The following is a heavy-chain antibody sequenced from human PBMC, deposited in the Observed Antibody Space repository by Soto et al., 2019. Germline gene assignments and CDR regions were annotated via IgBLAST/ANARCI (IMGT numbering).Heavy chain of an antibody. J-gene: IGHJ3*02. V-gene: IGHV4-59*01. Sequence: SETLSLTCTVSGGSISSYYWSWIRQPPGKGLEWIGYIYYSGSTNYNPSLKSRVTISVDTSKNQFSLKLSSVTAADTAVYYCARPYYYDSSSESGAFDIWGQGTMVTISS. CDR1: GGSISSYY. D-gene: IGHD3-22*01. CDR2: IYYSGST. CDR3: ARPYYYDSSSESGAFDI.